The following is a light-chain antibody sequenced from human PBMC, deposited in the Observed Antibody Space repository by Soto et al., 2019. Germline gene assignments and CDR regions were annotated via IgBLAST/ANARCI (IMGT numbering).Light chain of an antibody. Sequence: EIVLTQSPGTLSLSPGEGATLSCRASQSVTGTNLAWYQQRAGQAPRLLIYDAVRRATGIPDRFSGSGSGTDFTLTISSLQSEDFAVYFCQQYDNWPYTFGQGTKLEIK. CDR2: DAV. CDR3: QQYDNWPYT. J-gene: IGKJ2*01. CDR1: QSVTGTN. V-gene: IGKV3-20*01.